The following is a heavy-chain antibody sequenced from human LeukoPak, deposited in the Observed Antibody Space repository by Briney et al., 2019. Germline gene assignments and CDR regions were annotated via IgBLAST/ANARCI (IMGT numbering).Heavy chain of an antibody. CDR2: ISAYNGNT. V-gene: IGHV1-18*01. D-gene: IGHD3-16*02. CDR1: GYTFTSYG. CDR3: ARDRTNYYDYVWGSYPLGY. Sequence: ASVKGSCKASGYTFTSYGISWVRQAPGQGLEWMGWISAYNGNTNYAQKLQGRVTMTTGTSTSTAYMELRSLRSDDTAVYYCARDRTNYYDYVWGSYPLGYWGQGTLVTVSS. J-gene: IGHJ4*02.